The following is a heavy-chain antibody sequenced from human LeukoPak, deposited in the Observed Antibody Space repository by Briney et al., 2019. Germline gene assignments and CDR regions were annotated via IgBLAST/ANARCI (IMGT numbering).Heavy chain of an antibody. Sequence: GGSLRLSCAASGFTFSDYYVSWIRQAPGKGLEWLSYISTSGRATYHADSVKGRFTISRDNAKNSLYLQMSSLRAEDTAVYYCARVPKGARSVDYWGQGTLVTVSS. V-gene: IGHV3-11*01. J-gene: IGHJ4*02. CDR3: ARVPKGARSVDY. CDR2: ISTSGRAT. CDR1: GFTFSDYY. D-gene: IGHD3-16*01.